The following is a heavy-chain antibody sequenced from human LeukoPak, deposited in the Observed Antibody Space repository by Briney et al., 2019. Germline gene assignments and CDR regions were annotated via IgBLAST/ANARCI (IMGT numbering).Heavy chain of an antibody. D-gene: IGHD1-26*01. CDR2: ITSSGSTT. V-gene: IGHV3-11*01. J-gene: IGHJ1*01. CDR1: GFTFSDHY. Sequence: GGSLRLSCAASGFTFSDHYMSWTRQAPGKGLEWVSYITSSGSTTYYAASVKGRFTFSRDNTKNSLFLLMNSLRVEDTAEYYCARHSRSYPLEFQLWGQGTLVTVSS. CDR3: ARHSRSYPLEFQL.